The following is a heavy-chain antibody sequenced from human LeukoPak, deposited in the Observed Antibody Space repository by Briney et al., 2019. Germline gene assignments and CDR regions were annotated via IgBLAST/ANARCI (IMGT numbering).Heavy chain of an antibody. V-gene: IGHV3-30-3*01. CDR2: ISYDGSNK. D-gene: IGHD6-19*01. CDR3: ARDLRGIAVAGILVDP. J-gene: IGHJ5*02. Sequence: GRSLRLSCAASGFTFSSYAMHWVRQAPGKGLEWVAVISYDGSNKYYADSVKGRFTISRDNSKNTLYLQMNSLRTEDTAVYYCARDLRGIAVAGILVDPWGQGTLVTISS. CDR1: GFTFSSYA.